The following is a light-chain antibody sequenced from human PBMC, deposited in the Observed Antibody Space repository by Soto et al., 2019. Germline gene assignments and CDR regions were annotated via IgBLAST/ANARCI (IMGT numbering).Light chain of an antibody. CDR2: TNS. CDR1: SSNIGAIYD. J-gene: IGLJ7*01. CDR3: QSYDISLSGWV. V-gene: IGLV1-40*01. Sequence: QSVLTQPPSVSGAPGQRVTISCTGSSSNIGAIYDVHWYQQLPGTAPKLLIYTNSNRPSGVPDRFSGSKSGTSASLAITGLQAEDEADYYCQSYDISLSGWVFGGGTQLTVL.